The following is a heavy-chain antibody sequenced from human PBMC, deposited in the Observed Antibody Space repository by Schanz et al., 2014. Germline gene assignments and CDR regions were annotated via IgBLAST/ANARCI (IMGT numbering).Heavy chain of an antibody. D-gene: IGHD3-22*01. CDR2: INPNSGAT. V-gene: IGHV1-2*06. CDR3: AREVGLYDRGWFDP. Sequence: QVQLIQSGAEVKKPGASVKVSCKASGGTFSTYPINWLRQAPGQGLEWMGQINPNSGATIYAQNFQGRVTMTRDTSISTAYMELSRLRSDDTAVYYCAREVGLYDRGWFDPWGQGTLVNVSS. CDR1: GGTFSTYP. J-gene: IGHJ5*02.